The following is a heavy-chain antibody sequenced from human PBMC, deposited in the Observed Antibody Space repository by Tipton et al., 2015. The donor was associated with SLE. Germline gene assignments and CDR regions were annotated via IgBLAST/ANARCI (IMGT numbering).Heavy chain of an antibody. CDR1: GFSFSDYY. CDR2: ISLSGSTI. CDR3: ARDRSRYYYQYGMDV. D-gene: IGHD2-15*01. J-gene: IGHJ6*02. Sequence: SLRLSCAASGFSFSDYYMNWIRQAPGRGLEWISYISLSGSTIDYADSVKGRFTISRDNAKNSLYLQMNSLRAEDTAVYYCARDRSRYYYQYGMDVWGQGTSVTVSS. V-gene: IGHV3-11*01.